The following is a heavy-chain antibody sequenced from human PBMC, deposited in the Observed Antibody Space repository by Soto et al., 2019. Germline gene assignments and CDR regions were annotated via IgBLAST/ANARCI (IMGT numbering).Heavy chain of an antibody. D-gene: IGHD3-16*01. CDR2: INHSGST. J-gene: IGHJ5*02. Sequence: SETLSLTCAVYGGSFSGYYWSWIRQPPGKGLEWIGEINHSGSTNYNPSLKSRVTISVDTSKNQFSLKLSSVTAADTAVYYCAGGGGHWRFDPWGQGTLVTVSS. V-gene: IGHV4-34*01. CDR1: GGSFSGYY. CDR3: AGGGGHWRFDP.